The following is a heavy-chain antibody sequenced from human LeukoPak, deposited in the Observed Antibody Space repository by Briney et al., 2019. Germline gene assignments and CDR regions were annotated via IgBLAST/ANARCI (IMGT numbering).Heavy chain of an antibody. Sequence: GGSLRLSCAASGFTFNNYAMNWVRQAPGKGLEWVSSISGSGGNTYYADSVKGRFTISRDNSKNTLYLQMNSLKTEDTAVYYCTTDPGYYYDRGYWGQGTLVTVSS. V-gene: IGHV3-23*01. CDR3: TTDPGYYYDRGY. CDR1: GFTFNNYA. D-gene: IGHD3-22*01. CDR2: ISGSGGNT. J-gene: IGHJ4*02.